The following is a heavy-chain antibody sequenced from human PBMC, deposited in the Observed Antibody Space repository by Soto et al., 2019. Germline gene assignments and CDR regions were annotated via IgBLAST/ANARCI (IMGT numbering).Heavy chain of an antibody. J-gene: IGHJ4*02. CDR3: ARDLGAQIVDY. CDR2: ISAYNGNT. D-gene: IGHD1-26*01. Sequence: GASVKGYCKASGFTFTRYGISWGRQAPGQGLEWMGWISAYNGNTKYAQKLQGRVTMTTDTSTSTAYMELRSLRSDDTAVYYRARDLGAQIVDYWGQGTLVTVSS. CDR1: GFTFTRYG. V-gene: IGHV1-18*01.